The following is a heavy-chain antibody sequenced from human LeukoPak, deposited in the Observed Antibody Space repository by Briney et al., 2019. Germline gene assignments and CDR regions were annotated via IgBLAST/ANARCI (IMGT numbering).Heavy chain of an antibody. CDR3: AREVVPAARGWFDP. D-gene: IGHD2-2*01. J-gene: IGHJ5*02. V-gene: IGHV4-34*01. CDR1: GGSISSHY. CDR2: INHSGST. Sequence: PSETLSLTCTVSGGSISSHYWSWIRQPPGKGLEWIGEINHSGSTNYNPSLKSRVTISVDTSKNQFSLKLSSVTAADTAVYYCAREVVPAARGWFDPWGQGTLVTVSS.